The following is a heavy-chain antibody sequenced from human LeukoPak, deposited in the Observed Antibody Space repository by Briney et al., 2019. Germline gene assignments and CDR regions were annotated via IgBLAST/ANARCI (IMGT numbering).Heavy chain of an antibody. CDR3: ARDSLKNGYDYDYFDY. D-gene: IGHD5-12*01. CDR2: IKPDGSAS. V-gene: IGHV3-7*01. Sequence: GGSLRLSCAASGFTFSSYWMTWVRQAPGKGLEWVGNIKPDGSASYYVDSVKGRFTISRDNAKNSLYLQMNSLRAEDTAVYYCARDSLKNGYDYDYFDYWGQGTLVTVSS. CDR1: GFTFSSYW. J-gene: IGHJ4*02.